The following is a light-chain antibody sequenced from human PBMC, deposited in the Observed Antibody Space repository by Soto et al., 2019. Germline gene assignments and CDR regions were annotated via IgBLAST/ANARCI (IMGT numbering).Light chain of an antibody. Sequence: VMTQSAATVSVSPGERATLSCRASQSVSSNLAWYQQKPGQAPRLLIYGASNRATGIPARFSGSGSGTEFTLTISRLQSEDFAVYYCQQYNNWPLWTSGQGTKLDIK. CDR3: QQYNNWPLWT. J-gene: IGKJ1*01. CDR2: GAS. V-gene: IGKV3-15*01. CDR1: QSVSSN.